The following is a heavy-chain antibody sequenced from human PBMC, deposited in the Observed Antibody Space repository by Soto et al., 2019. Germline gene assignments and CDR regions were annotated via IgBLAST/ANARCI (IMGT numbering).Heavy chain of an antibody. J-gene: IGHJ6*02. V-gene: IGHV1-69*13. CDR1: GGTFSSYA. D-gene: IGHD2-2*01. CDR2: IIPIFGTA. CDR3: ARGEVVVVPAAKPYYYYSGMDV. Sequence: SVKVSCKASGGTFSSYAISWVRQAPGQGLEWMGGIIPIFGTANYAQKFQGRVTITADESTSTAYMELSSLRSEDTAVYYCARGEVVVVPAAKPYYYYSGMDVWGQGTTVTVYS.